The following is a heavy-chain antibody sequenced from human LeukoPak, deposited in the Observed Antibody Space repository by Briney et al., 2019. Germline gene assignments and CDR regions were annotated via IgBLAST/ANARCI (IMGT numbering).Heavy chain of an antibody. D-gene: IGHD3-22*01. V-gene: IGHV3-23*01. J-gene: IGHJ4*02. CDR3: AKGPHVGSGYHPDY. Sequence: GGSLRLSCAASGFTFSSAAMTWVRQAPGKGLEWVSTVTGSDDRTYYADSVKGRFTISRDYPKNTLHLQMNSLRVEDTAIYYCAKGPHVGSGYHPDYWGQGNLVTVSS. CDR1: GFTFSSAA. CDR2: VTGSDDRT.